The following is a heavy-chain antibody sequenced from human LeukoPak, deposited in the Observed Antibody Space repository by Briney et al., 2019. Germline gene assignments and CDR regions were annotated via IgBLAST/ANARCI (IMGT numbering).Heavy chain of an antibody. CDR1: GFTFSSYS. CDR3: ARDRDWLDAFDI. Sequence: GGSLRLSCAASGFTFSSYSMNWVRQAPGKGLEWVLYISSSSSTIYYADSVKGRFTISRDNAKNSLYLQMNSLRAEDTAVYYCARDRDWLDAFDIWGQGTMVTVSS. CDR2: ISSSSSTI. V-gene: IGHV3-48*01. D-gene: IGHD3/OR15-3a*01. J-gene: IGHJ3*02.